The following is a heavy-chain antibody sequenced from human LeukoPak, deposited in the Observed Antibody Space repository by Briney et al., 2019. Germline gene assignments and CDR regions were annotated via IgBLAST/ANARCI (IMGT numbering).Heavy chain of an antibody. J-gene: IGHJ4*02. CDR1: GFTFSNVW. D-gene: IGHD1-14*01. Sequence: PGGSLRLSCAASGFTFSNVWMTWVRQAPGKGLEWVGNIKQDGSDKNYMDSVKGRFTISRDNTKNSVYLRMSSLRAEDTAVYYCAREVWGPEYWGQGTLVTVSS. CDR3: AREVWGPEY. CDR2: IKQDGSDK. V-gene: IGHV3-7*01.